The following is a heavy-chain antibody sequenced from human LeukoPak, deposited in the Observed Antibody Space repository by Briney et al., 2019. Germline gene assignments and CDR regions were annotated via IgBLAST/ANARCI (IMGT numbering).Heavy chain of an antibody. CDR2: ISGSGGST. V-gene: IGHV3-23*01. CDR3: VKDLVVPARVTTMAESL. D-gene: IGHD2-2*01. Sequence: GGSLRLSCAASGFTFSSYAMSWVRQAPGKGLEWVSAISGSGGSTYYADSVKGRLTISRDNYKNTLYLQMNSLRAEDTDVHYCVKDLVVPARVTTMAESLGGQGTLVTVSS. CDR1: GFTFSSYA. J-gene: IGHJ4*02.